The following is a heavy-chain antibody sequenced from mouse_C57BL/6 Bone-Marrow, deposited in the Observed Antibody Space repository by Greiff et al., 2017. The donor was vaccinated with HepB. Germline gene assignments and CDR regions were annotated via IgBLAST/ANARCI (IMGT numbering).Heavy chain of an antibody. CDR1: GYTFTSYW. J-gene: IGHJ3*01. Sequence: VKLQQPGAELVKPGASVKLSCKASGYTFTSYWMHWVKQRPGRGLEWIGRIDPNSGGTKYNEKFKSKATLTVDKPSSTAYMQLSSLTSEDSAVYYCARHYYGNPFAYWGQGTLVTVSA. CDR2: IDPNSGGT. CDR3: ARHYYGNPFAY. D-gene: IGHD2-1*01. V-gene: IGHV1-72*01.